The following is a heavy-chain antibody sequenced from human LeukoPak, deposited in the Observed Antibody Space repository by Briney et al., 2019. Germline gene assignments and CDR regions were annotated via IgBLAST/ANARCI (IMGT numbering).Heavy chain of an antibody. CDR3: ARGRHYYDSSGYWSSDAFDI. CDR2: IYYSGST. V-gene: IGHV4-31*03. J-gene: IGHJ3*02. D-gene: IGHD3-22*01. Sequence: PSQTLSLTCTVSGGSISSGGYYWSWLRQHPGTGLEWIGYIYYSGSTNYNPSLKSRVTISVDTSKNQFSLKLSSVTAADTAVYYCARGRHYYDSSGYWSSDAFDIWGQGTMVTVSS. CDR1: GGSISSGGYY.